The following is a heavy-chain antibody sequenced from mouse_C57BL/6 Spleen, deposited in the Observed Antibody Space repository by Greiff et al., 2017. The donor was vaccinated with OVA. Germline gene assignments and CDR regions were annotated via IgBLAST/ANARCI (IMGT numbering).Heavy chain of an antibody. Sequence: QVHVKQPGAELVMPGASVKLSCKASGYTFTSYWMHWVKQRPGQGLEWIGEIDPSDSYTNYNQKFKGKSTLTVDKSSSTAYMQLSSLTSEDSAVYYCARSFMVPYYFDYWGQGTTLTVSS. J-gene: IGHJ2*01. V-gene: IGHV1-69*01. CDR3: ARSFMVPYYFDY. D-gene: IGHD2-2*01. CDR1: GYTFTSYW. CDR2: IDPSDSYT.